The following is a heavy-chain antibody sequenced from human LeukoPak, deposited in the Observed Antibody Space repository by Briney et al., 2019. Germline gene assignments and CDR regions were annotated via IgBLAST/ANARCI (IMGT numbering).Heavy chain of an antibody. Sequence: GGSLRLSCAASGFTFSRYGMHWVRQAPGKGLEWVALMQSDGSNKYYADSVKGRFAISRDTSKNTLYLQMNSLTPEDTAVYYCAKDSGQHLGNYYFFYMDVWGKGTTVTVSS. V-gene: IGHV3-30*02. D-gene: IGHD6-13*01. J-gene: IGHJ6*03. CDR3: AKDSGQHLGNYYFFYMDV. CDR1: GFTFSRYG. CDR2: MQSDGSNK.